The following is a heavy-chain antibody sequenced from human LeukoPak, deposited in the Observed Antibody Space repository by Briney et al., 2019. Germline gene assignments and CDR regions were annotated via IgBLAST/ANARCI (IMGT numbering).Heavy chain of an antibody. V-gene: IGHV1-2*02. Sequence: ASVKVSCKASGYDFAGYHIHWVRQAPGQGLEWMGWINPNSGGSNYAQEFQGRVTMTRDTSISTAYMELSRLRSDDTAVYYCARDRVVTTNYYNMDVWGQGTTVTVSS. J-gene: IGHJ6*02. CDR2: INPNSGGS. CDR1: GYDFAGYH. CDR3: ARDRVVTTNYYNMDV. D-gene: IGHD3-22*01.